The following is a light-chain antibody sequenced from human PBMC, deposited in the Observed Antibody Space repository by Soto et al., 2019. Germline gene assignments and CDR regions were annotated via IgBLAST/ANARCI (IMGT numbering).Light chain of an antibody. CDR2: WAS. CDR3: QQYDSTPIT. V-gene: IGKV4-1*01. Sequence: DIVMTQSPHSLIVSLGEKATINSKSSRRLLSNSISRHSIAWYRQKPGQPPKLLIYWASTRASGVPDRFSGSGSGTDFTLTISRLQAEGVAVYYCQQYDSTPITFGQGTRLEIK. CDR1: RRLLSNSISRHS. J-gene: IGKJ5*01.